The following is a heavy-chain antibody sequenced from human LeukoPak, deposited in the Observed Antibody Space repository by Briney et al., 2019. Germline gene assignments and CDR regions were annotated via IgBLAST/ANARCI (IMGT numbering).Heavy chain of an antibody. CDR2: IYYRGST. CDR1: GGSFSSYY. Sequence: SETLSLTCTVSGGSFSSYYWSWIRQPPGKGLEWIGYIYYRGSTNYNPSLKSRVTMSVDTSKNQFSLKLSSVTAADTAVYYCAREYYGSGSYYEWFDPWGQGTLVTVSS. J-gene: IGHJ5*02. D-gene: IGHD3-10*01. CDR3: AREYYGSGSYYEWFDP. V-gene: IGHV4-59*12.